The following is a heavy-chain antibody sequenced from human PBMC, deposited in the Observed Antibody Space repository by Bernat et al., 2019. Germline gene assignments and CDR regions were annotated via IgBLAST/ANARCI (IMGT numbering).Heavy chain of an antibody. CDR3: ARGPVTHLYYYYGMDV. CDR2: IKQDGREE. Sequence: EVQLVESGGGLVQPGGSLRLSCAASGFTFSSYWMSWVRQAPGKGLEWVANIKQDGREETQVDSVKSRFTIASENAKNSMYLTMNSLRAEDTAVYYCARGPVTHLYYYYGMDVWGQGTTVTVSS. J-gene: IGHJ6*02. CDR1: GFTFSSYW. V-gene: IGHV3-7*03. D-gene: IGHD4-11*01.